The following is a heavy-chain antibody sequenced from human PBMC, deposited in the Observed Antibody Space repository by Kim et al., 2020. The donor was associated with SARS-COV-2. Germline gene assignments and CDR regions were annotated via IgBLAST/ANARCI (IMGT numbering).Heavy chain of an antibody. CDR1: GYSFTSYW. Sequence: GESLKISCQGSGYSFTSYWIGWVRQMPGKGLEWMGIIYPGDSDTRYSPSFQGQVTISADKSISTAYLQWSSLKASDTAMYYCARQRGITMVRGAKDAFDIWGQGTMVTVSS. J-gene: IGHJ3*02. CDR2: IYPGDSDT. D-gene: IGHD3-10*01. CDR3: ARQRGITMVRGAKDAFDI. V-gene: IGHV5-51*01.